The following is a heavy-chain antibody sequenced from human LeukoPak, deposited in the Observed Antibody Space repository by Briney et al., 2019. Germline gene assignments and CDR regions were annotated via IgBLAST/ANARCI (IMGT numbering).Heavy chain of an antibody. Sequence: ASVKVSCKASGYTFTSYGISWVRQAPGQGLEWMGWISAYNGNTNYAQKLQGRVTMTTDTSTSTAYMELRSLRSDDTAVYYCARDDTIYDILTGYPLLAYWGQGTLVTVSS. V-gene: IGHV1-18*01. CDR1: GYTFTSYG. CDR2: ISAYNGNT. J-gene: IGHJ4*02. D-gene: IGHD3-9*01. CDR3: ARDDTIYDILTGYPLLAY.